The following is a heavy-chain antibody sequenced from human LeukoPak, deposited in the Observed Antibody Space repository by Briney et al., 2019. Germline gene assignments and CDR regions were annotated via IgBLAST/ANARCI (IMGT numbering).Heavy chain of an antibody. CDR1: GFSLTTSGVG. CDR2: LFWDHDK. D-gene: IGHD3-22*01. CDR3: AYRDYYDSRGSLD. J-gene: IGHJ4*02. Sequence: SGPTLVNPTQTLTLTCTFSGFSLTTSGVGVGWIRQSPGKALEWLALLFWDHDKRYTPSQKNRLTITSDTSKNQEVLTLTNMDPVDTATYYCAYRDYYDSRGSLDWGQGTLVTVSS. V-gene: IGHV2-5*02.